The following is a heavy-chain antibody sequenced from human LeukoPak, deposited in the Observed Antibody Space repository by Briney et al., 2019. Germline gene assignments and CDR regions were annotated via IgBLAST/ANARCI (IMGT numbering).Heavy chain of an antibody. CDR3: ARQPPNTASFDY. J-gene: IGHJ4*02. Sequence: SETLSLTCAVSGGSANGYYWSWIRQTPGMGLEWIGYIYSSGDINYNPSLTSRLTMSVDTSNNQVSLKLSSVTAADTAVYFCARQPPNTASFDYWGQGTLVTVSS. CDR1: GGSANGYY. D-gene: IGHD2-21*02. V-gene: IGHV4-59*02. CDR2: IYSSGDI.